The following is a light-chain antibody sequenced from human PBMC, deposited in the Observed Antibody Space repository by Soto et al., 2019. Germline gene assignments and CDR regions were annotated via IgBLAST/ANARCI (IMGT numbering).Light chain of an antibody. CDR2: AAS. CDR1: QSISSY. Sequence: DIQMTQSPSSLSASVGDRVTITCRASQSISSYLNWYQQKPGKAPTLLIYAASSLQSGVPSRFSGSGSGTDFTLTISSLQPEDFATYYCQQSYSTPRSAFGGGTKVEIK. V-gene: IGKV1-39*01. CDR3: QQSYSTPRSA. J-gene: IGKJ4*01.